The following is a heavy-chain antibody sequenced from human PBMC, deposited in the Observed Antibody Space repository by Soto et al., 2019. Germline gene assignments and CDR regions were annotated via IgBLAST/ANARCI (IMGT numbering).Heavy chain of an antibody. Sequence: SETLSLTCTVSGGSVSGVDYFWSWIRQSPGKGLEWIGYIYYTGITHLNPSLRSRLTMAVDTSKNEFSLKLTSVSAADTAVYFCAREERKGIISWFDPWGQGTPVTVSS. D-gene: IGHD2-21*01. CDR1: GGSVSGVDYF. V-gene: IGHV4-30-4*01. CDR2: IYYTGIT. CDR3: AREERKGIISWFDP. J-gene: IGHJ5*02.